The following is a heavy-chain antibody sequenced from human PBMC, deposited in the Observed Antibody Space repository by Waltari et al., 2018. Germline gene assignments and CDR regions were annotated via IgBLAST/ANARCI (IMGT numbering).Heavy chain of an antibody. CDR1: GGSIGRSSYY. CDR3: ARDMERYGSGTICYPLDY. J-gene: IGHJ4*02. V-gene: IGHV4-39*07. CDR2: IYYSGST. D-gene: IGHD2-2*01. Sequence: QLQLQESGPGLAKPSETLSPTCTVSGGSIGRSSYYWAWSRQPPGKGLEWIGSIYYSGSTYYNPSLKSRVTISVDTSRNQFSLKLTSVTAADTAVYYCARDMERYGSGTICYPLDYWGQGTLVTVSS.